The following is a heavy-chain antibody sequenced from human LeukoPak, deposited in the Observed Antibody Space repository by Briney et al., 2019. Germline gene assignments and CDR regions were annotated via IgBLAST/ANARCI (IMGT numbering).Heavy chain of an antibody. D-gene: IGHD6-13*01. CDR2: IYSGGST. Sequence: PGGSLRLSCAASGFTVSSNYMSWVRQASGKGLEWVSVIYSGGSTYYADSVKGRFTISRDNSKNTLYLQMNSLRAEDTAVYYCARVGGYSSSWLIYWGQGTLVTVSS. CDR3: ARVGGYSSSWLIY. V-gene: IGHV3-53*01. J-gene: IGHJ4*02. CDR1: GFTVSSNY.